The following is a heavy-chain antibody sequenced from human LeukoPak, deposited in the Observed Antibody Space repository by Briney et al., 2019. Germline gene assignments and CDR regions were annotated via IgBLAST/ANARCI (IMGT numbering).Heavy chain of an antibody. J-gene: IGHJ4*02. CDR1: GFTFSSYA. CDR2: ISYTGSS. Sequence: PGGSLRLSCAASGFTFSSYAMSWVRQAPGKGLEWIGFISYTGSSYYNSSLQSRVLISRDTFKNQFSLKMNSVIVADTAMYYCARGDYWGRGTLVTVSS. CDR3: ARGDY. V-gene: IGHV4-59*12.